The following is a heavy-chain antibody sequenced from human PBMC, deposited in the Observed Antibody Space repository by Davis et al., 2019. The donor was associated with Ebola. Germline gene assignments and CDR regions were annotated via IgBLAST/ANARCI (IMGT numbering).Heavy chain of an antibody. CDR3: ARVGTYYYDSSGYTNEAYYFDY. D-gene: IGHD3-22*01. CDR1: GYTFTSYG. CDR2: ISAYNGNT. Sequence: AASVKVSCKASGYTFTSYGISWVRQAPGQGLEWMGWISAYNGNTNYAQKLQGRVTMTTDISTSTAYMELRSLRSDDTAVYYCARVGTYYYDSSGYTNEAYYFDYWGQGTLVTVSS. V-gene: IGHV1-18*01. J-gene: IGHJ4*02.